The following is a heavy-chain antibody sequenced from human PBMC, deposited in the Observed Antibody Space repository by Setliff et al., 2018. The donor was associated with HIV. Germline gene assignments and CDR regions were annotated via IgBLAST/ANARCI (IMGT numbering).Heavy chain of an antibody. CDR1: GHTLNKLF. D-gene: IGHD5-18*01. J-gene: IGHJ3*02. Sequence: ASVKVSCKVSGHTLNKLFMHWVRQAPAEGLEWMGGCDPEEGKTIYAQRFQCRVTMTEDTSTDTAYMELSSLRSEDTAVYYCTTDRRRYSMNDVFDIWGQGTMVTVSS. V-gene: IGHV1-24*01. CDR3: TTDRRRYSMNDVFDI. CDR2: CDPEEGKT.